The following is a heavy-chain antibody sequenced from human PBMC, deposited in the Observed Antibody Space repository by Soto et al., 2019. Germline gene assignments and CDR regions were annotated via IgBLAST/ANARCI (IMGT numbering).Heavy chain of an antibody. Sequence: TLSLTCTVSGGSINSGDYYWTWVRQPPGKGLEWIGNIFHSGSTYYTPSLQSRVTISLDTSKNHFSLKLSSVTPADTAVYYCARDRYYGSGTYYNFYSGMDVWGQGTTVTVCS. J-gene: IGHJ6*02. CDR1: GGSINSGDYY. CDR3: ARDRYYGSGTYYNFYSGMDV. CDR2: IFHSGST. V-gene: IGHV4-30-4*01. D-gene: IGHD3-10*01.